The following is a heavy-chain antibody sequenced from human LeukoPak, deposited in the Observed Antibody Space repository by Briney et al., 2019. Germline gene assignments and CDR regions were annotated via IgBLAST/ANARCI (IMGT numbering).Heavy chain of an antibody. Sequence: GGSLRLSCGASGSTFSSYAMSWVRQAPGKGLEWVSAISGSGGSTYYADSVKGRFTISRDNSKNTLHLQMNSLRAEDTAVYYCAKDDRRYCSSTSCLDSFDPWGQGTLVTVSS. CDR3: AKDDRRYCSSTSCLDSFDP. CDR2: ISGSGGST. V-gene: IGHV3-23*01. D-gene: IGHD2-2*01. J-gene: IGHJ5*02. CDR1: GSTFSSYA.